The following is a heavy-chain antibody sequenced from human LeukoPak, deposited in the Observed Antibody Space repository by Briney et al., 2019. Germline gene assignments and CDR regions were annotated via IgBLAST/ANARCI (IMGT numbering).Heavy chain of an antibody. Sequence: QAGGSLRLSCAASGFTFDDFAMHWVRPAPGKGQEWVSGLNWNSAATGYADSVKGRFTISRDNAKNSLYLQMNSLGPEDTAFYYCAKDTHVAVTGTFDSWGQGTLVTVSS. V-gene: IGHV3-9*01. CDR2: LNWNSAAT. CDR1: GFTFDDFA. D-gene: IGHD6-19*01. CDR3: AKDTHVAVTGTFDS. J-gene: IGHJ4*02.